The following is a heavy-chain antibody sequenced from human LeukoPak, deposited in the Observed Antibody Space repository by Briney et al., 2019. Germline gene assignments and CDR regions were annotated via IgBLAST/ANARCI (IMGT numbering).Heavy chain of an antibody. Sequence: GASLRLSCAASGFTFSSYAMSWVRQAPGKGLEWVSAISGSGGSTYYADSVKGRFTISRDNSKNTLYLQMNSLRAEDTAVYYCAKDFDSSGWYRRFDYWGQGTLVTVSS. V-gene: IGHV3-23*01. CDR2: ISGSGGST. CDR3: AKDFDSSGWYRRFDY. CDR1: GFTFSSYA. D-gene: IGHD6-19*01. J-gene: IGHJ4*02.